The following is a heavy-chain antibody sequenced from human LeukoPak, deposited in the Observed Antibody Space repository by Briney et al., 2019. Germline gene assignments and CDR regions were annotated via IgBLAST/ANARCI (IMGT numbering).Heavy chain of an antibody. Sequence: GGSLRLSCAASGFTSSSYAMSWVRQAPGKGLEWVSAISGSGGSTYYADSVKGRFTISRDNSKNTLYLQMNSLRAEDTAVYYCAKDRRLLPGHFDYWGQGTLVTVSS. CDR2: ISGSGGST. D-gene: IGHD1-26*01. V-gene: IGHV3-23*01. CDR1: GFTSSSYA. CDR3: AKDRRLLPGHFDY. J-gene: IGHJ4*02.